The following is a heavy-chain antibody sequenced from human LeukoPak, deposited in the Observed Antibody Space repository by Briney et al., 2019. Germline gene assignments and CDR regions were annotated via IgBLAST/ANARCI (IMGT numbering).Heavy chain of an antibody. CDR2: ISANGGNT. CDR1: GFTFTSYA. J-gene: IGHJ4*02. Sequence: GGSLRLSCAASGFTFTSYAMAWVRQAPGKGLEWVSGISANGGNTYYADSVKGRLTISRDNYKNTLYLQMNSLRAEDTAVYYCAKGSGGSYYSSFDYWGQGTLVTVSS. D-gene: IGHD2-15*01. CDR3: AKGSGGSYYSSFDY. V-gene: IGHV3-23*01.